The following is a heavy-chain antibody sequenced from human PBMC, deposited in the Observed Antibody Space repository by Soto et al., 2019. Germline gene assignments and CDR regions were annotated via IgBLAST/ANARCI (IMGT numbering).Heavy chain of an antibody. CDR2: VNAGNGNT. V-gene: IGHV1-3*01. Sequence: ASVKVSCKASGYTFTSYAMHWVRQAPGQRLEWMGWVNAGNGNTKYSQKPQGRVTITRDTSASTAYMELSSLRSEDTAVYYCARDRYVDSVGFDPWGQGTLVTVSS. D-gene: IGHD4-17*01. CDR3: ARDRYVDSVGFDP. J-gene: IGHJ5*02. CDR1: GYTFTSYA.